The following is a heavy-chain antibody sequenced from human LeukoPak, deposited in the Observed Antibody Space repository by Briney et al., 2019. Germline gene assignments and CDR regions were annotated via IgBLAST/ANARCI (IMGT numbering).Heavy chain of an antibody. Sequence: SVKVSCKASGYTFTGYYMHWVRQAPGQGLEWMGWINPNSGGTNYAQKFQGRVTMTRDTSISTAYMELSRLRSDDTAVYYCARDQTPHDILTGLNYWGQGTLVTVSS. J-gene: IGHJ4*02. V-gene: IGHV1-2*02. D-gene: IGHD3-9*01. CDR3: ARDQTPHDILTGLNY. CDR2: INPNSGGT. CDR1: GYTFTGYY.